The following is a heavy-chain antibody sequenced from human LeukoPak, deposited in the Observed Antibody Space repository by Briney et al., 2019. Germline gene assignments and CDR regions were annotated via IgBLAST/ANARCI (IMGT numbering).Heavy chain of an antibody. D-gene: IGHD3-16*01. CDR3: ARGQALSHQPVGVFYYMDV. J-gene: IGHJ6*03. CDR1: GYTFTSYG. CDR2: LSAYNGDT. V-gene: IGHV1-18*01. Sequence: ASVKVSCKASGYTFTSYGISWVPQAPGQGLEWMGWLSAYNGDTNYAQKLQGRVTMTTDTSMSTAYMELRSLRSEVRAVYCCARGQALSHQPVGVFYYMDVRGKGITVTVSS.